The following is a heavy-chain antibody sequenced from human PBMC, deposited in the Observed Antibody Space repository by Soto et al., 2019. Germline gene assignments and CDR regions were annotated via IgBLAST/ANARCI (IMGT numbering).Heavy chain of an antibody. CDR1: GGAFSSYA. J-gene: IGHJ4*02. V-gene: IGHV1-69*06. CDR2: IIPIFGTA. CDR3: ARKTLYCSGASCYQTTSQYYFDY. Sequence: QVQLVQSGAEVKKPGSSVKVSCKASGGAFSSYAISWVRQAPGQGLEWMGGIIPIFGTANYAQKFQGRVTITADKSTSTAYMELSSLRSEDTAVYYCARKTLYCSGASCYQTTSQYYFDYWGKGTLVTVSS. D-gene: IGHD2-15*01.